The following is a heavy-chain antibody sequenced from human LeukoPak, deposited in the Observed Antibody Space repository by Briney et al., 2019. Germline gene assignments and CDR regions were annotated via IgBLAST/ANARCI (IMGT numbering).Heavy chain of an antibody. V-gene: IGHV4-39*01. Sequence: SETLSLTCTVSGGSIGSSSYYWGWIRQPPGKGLEWIGSIYYSGSTYYNPSLKSRVTISVDTSKNQFSLKLSSVTAADTAVYYCARRRDIVVVPAAIGFDYWGQGTLVTVSS. CDR2: IYYSGST. CDR1: GGSIGSSSYY. D-gene: IGHD2-2*01. J-gene: IGHJ4*02. CDR3: ARRRDIVVVPAAIGFDY.